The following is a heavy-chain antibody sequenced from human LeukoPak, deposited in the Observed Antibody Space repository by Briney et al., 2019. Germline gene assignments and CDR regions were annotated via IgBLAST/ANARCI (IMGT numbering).Heavy chain of an antibody. CDR3: ARVVAVAGTSRGYFDY. CDR1: GFTFSSYS. D-gene: IGHD6-19*01. J-gene: IGHJ4*02. V-gene: IGHV3-21*01. CDR2: ISSGSGYI. Sequence: GGSLRLSCAASGFTFSSYSMNWVRQAPGKGLEWVSSISSGSGYIYYADSVKGRFTISRDNAKNPLYLQMNSLRAEDTAVYYCARVVAVAGTSRGYFDYWGQGTLVTVSS.